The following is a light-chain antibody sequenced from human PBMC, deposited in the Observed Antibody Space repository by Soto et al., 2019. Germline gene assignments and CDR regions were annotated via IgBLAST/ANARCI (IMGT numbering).Light chain of an antibody. CDR3: PQSPTGT. V-gene: IGKV1-5*03. CDR1: QTISRW. Sequence: DIQMTQSPLTLSASVGDRDTITCRASQTISRWLAWYQQKPGKAPKLLIYRASSLESGVPSRFSGSGSGAEFALTISSLQSDDSATFYGPQSPTGTFGQGTKGEIK. J-gene: IGKJ1*01. CDR2: RAS.